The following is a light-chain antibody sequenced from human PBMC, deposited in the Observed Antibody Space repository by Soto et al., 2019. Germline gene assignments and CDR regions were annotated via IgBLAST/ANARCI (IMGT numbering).Light chain of an antibody. CDR2: RNI. CDR1: SSNIGAGYD. CDR3: QSYDSSLSGVV. J-gene: IGLJ3*02. Sequence: QLVLTQPPSVSGALGQRLTISCTGRSSNIGAGYDVHWYQQLPGTAPKLLIYRNINRPSGVPDRFSGSQSGTSASLAITGLQAEDEADYFCQSYDSSLSGVVFGGGTKLTVL. V-gene: IGLV1-40*01.